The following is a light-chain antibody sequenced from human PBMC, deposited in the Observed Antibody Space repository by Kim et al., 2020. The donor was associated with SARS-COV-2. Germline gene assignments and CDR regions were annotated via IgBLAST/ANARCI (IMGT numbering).Light chain of an antibody. V-gene: IGKV1D-16*01. J-gene: IGKJ5*01. CDR2: AAS. CDR1: QAISTY. Sequence: ASVGDRVTITCRASQAISTYLVWYQQKPGEAPKSLIYAASSLQGGVPSRFSGSGSGTDFTLTISSLQPEDFATYYCQQYNFYPGTFGQGTRLEIK. CDR3: QQYNFYPGT.